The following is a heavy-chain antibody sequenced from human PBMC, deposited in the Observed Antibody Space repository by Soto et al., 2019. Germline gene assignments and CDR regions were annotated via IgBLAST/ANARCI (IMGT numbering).Heavy chain of an antibody. J-gene: IGHJ2*01. CDR1: GFTFGDSG. Sequence: GGSLRLSCSTSGFTFGDSGMTWFRQSPGNGLEWVGLIRSKSYGKTTEYAASATDRFTISRDDSKRIAYLQMNSLKADDTAVYYCTRERWDYGDPTRYFDLWGRGTLVTVSS. CDR2: IRSKSYGKTT. CDR3: TRERWDYGDPTRYFDL. V-gene: IGHV3-49*03. D-gene: IGHD4-17*01.